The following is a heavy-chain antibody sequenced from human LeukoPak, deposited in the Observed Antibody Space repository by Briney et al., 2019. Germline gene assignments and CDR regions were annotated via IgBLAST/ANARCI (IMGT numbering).Heavy chain of an antibody. CDR1: GYTFTGYY. D-gene: IGHD3-3*01. CDR3: ARLNTIFGVVTRDY. CDR2: INPNSGGT. J-gene: IGHJ4*02. V-gene: IGHV1-2*02. Sequence: ASVTVSCTASGYTFTGYYMHWVRQAPGQGLEWMGLINPNSGGTNYAQKFQGRVTMTRDTSISTAYMELSRLRSDDTAVYYCARLNTIFGVVTRDYWGQGTLVTVSS.